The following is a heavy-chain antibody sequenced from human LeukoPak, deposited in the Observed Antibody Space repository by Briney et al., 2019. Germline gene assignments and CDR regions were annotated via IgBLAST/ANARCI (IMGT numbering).Heavy chain of an antibody. D-gene: IGHD3-10*01. CDR2: IYSGGNT. Sequence: PGGSLRLSCAASGFTVSSNYMSWVRQAPGKGLEWVSVIYSGGNTYYADSVKGRFTISRDKSKNTLYLQMNSLRAEDTAVYYCAREFFYGSGSYYEYRGQGTLVTVSS. V-gene: IGHV3-53*01. J-gene: IGHJ4*02. CDR1: GFTVSSNY. CDR3: AREFFYGSGSYYEY.